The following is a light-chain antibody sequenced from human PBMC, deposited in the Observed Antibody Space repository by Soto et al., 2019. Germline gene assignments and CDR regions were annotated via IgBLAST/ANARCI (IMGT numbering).Light chain of an antibody. J-gene: IGKJ5*01. V-gene: IGKV3-20*01. Sequence: EIVLTQSPGTLSLSPGEGATLSCRASQSVRSSYLAWYQQKPGQAPRLLIYGASSRATGIPDRFSGSGSGTEFTLTITRLEPEDFAVYYCQQYSTSSITFGQGTRLEIK. CDR3: QQYSTSSIT. CDR2: GAS. CDR1: QSVRSSY.